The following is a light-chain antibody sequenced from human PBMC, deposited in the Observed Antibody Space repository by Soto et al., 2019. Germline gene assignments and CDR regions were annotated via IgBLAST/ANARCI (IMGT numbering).Light chain of an antibody. V-gene: IGKV3-11*01. CDR3: QQRSNRPRT. Sequence: EIVLTQSPATLSLSPGERATLSCRASQSVSSSLAWYQQKPGQAPRLLIYDASNRAAGIPARFSGSGSGTDFTLTISSLEPEDFAVYYCQQRSNRPRTFGGGTKVEIK. CDR1: QSVSSS. CDR2: DAS. J-gene: IGKJ4*01.